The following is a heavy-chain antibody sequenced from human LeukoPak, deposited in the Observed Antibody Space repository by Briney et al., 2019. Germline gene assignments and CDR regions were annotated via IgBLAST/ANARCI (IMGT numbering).Heavy chain of an antibody. Sequence: PSETLSLTCTVSGGSISSYYWSWIRQPPGKGLEWIGYIYYSGSTNYNLSLKSRVTISVDTSKNQFSLKLSSVTAADTAVYYCARGLGIAASYFDYWGQGTLGTVSS. CDR2: IYYSGST. V-gene: IGHV4-59*01. D-gene: IGHD6-13*01. CDR1: GGSISSYY. CDR3: ARGLGIAASYFDY. J-gene: IGHJ4*02.